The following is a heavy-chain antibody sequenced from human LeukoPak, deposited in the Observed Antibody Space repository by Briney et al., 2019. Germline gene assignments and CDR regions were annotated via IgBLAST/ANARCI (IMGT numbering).Heavy chain of an antibody. D-gene: IGHD3-22*01. J-gene: IGHJ6*02. CDR2: ISYDGSNK. CDR3: ARSYYDSSGYYYGMDV. V-gene: IGHV3-30-3*01. Sequence: PGRSLRLSCAASGFTFSSYAMHWVRQAPGKGLEWVAVISYDGSNKYYADSVKGRFTISRDNSKNTLYLRMNSLRAEDTAVYYCARSYYDSSGYYYGMDVWGQGTTVTVSS. CDR1: GFTFSSYA.